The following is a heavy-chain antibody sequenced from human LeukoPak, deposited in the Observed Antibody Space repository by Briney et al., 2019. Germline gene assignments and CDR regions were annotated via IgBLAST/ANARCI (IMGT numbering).Heavy chain of an antibody. Sequence: PSETLSLTCAVYGGSFSGYYWSWIRQPPGKGLEWIGEINHSGSTNYNPSLKSRVTISGDTSKNQFSLKLSSVTAAATAVYYCATEYSSSPRWFDPWGQGTLVTVSS. J-gene: IGHJ5*02. CDR3: ATEYSSSPRWFDP. CDR1: GGSFSGYY. V-gene: IGHV4-34*01. D-gene: IGHD6-6*01. CDR2: INHSGST.